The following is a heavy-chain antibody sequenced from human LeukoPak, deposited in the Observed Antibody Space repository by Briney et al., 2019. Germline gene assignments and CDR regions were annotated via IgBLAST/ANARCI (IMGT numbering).Heavy chain of an antibody. J-gene: IGHJ4*02. V-gene: IGHV3-7*03. Sequence: GGSLRLSCAASGFTFSSYWMSWVRQAPGKGLEWVANIKQDGSEKYYVDSVKGRFTISGDNAKNSLYLQMNSLRAEDTAVYYCARLRVGAHYYFDYWGQGTLVTVSS. CDR3: ARLRVGAHYYFDY. CDR1: GFTFSSYW. CDR2: IKQDGSEK. D-gene: IGHD1-26*01.